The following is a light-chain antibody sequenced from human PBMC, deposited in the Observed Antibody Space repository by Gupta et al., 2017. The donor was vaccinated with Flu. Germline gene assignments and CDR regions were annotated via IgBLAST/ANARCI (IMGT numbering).Light chain of an antibody. CDR2: RDS. CDR1: KGGSKN. Sequence: SYELTQPLSVSVALGQTARITCGGNKGGSKNVHGHQQKPGQDRVLVIYRDSNRSSGIPELFSGSNSGTTATLTISRAQAGDEDDYYCQVWDSSTAVFGGGTKLTVL. J-gene: IGLJ2*01. CDR3: QVWDSSTAV. V-gene: IGLV3-9*01.